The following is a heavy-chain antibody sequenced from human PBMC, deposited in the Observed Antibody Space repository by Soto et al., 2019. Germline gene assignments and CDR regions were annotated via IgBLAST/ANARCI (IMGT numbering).Heavy chain of an antibody. CDR3: ANLVRRGYNYGYSAY. Sequence: PGRSLRLSCAVSRFTFSSYGSIWVRQPPGKVLEWVSSIRGSGESTYYADSVKDRFTISRDNSKNTLYLQMNSLRAEDTAVYYCANLVRRGYNYGYSAYWGQGSLVTV. V-gene: IGHV3-23*01. CDR2: IRGSGEST. J-gene: IGHJ4*02. D-gene: IGHD5-18*01. CDR1: RFTFSSYG.